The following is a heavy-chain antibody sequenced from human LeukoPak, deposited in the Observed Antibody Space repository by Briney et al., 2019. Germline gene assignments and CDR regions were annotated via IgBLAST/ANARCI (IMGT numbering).Heavy chain of an antibody. CDR2: FSGSGGST. CDR3: VRPHEDTAMVSDYFDF. CDR1: GFTFSSYA. D-gene: IGHD5-18*01. J-gene: IGHJ4*02. V-gene: IGHV3-23*01. Sequence: GGSLRLSCAASGFTFSSYAMSWVRQAPGKGLECISGFSGSGGSTYYADSVKGRFTISRDNSKNTLYLQMNSLRAEDTAVYYCVRPHEDTAMVSDYFDFWGQGTLVTVSS.